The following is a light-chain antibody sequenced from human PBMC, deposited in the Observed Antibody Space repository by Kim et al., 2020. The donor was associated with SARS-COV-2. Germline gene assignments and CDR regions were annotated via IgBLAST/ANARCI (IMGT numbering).Light chain of an antibody. CDR1: SLRSYY. CDR3: SSRDSNGYVL. J-gene: IGLJ2*01. Sequence: SSELTQDPAVSVALGQTVRITCQGDSLRSYYATWYQQKSGQAPVLVFYGKDKRPSGIPDRFSGSSSGNTASLTITGAQAEDEADYCCSSRDSNGYVLFGGGTQLTVL. V-gene: IGLV3-19*01. CDR2: GKD.